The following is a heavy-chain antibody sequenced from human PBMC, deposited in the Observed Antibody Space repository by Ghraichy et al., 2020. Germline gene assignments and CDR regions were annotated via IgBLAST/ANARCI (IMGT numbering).Heavy chain of an antibody. CDR1: GFTFSSYS. CDR2: ISSSSSTI. CDR3: ARVNYGDYLFYGMDV. J-gene: IGHJ6*02. V-gene: IGHV3-48*02. D-gene: IGHD4-17*01. Sequence: GGSLRLSCAASGFTFSSYSMNWVRQAPGKRLEWVSYISSSSSTIYYADSVKGRFTISRDNAKNSLYLQMNSLRDEDTAVYYCARVNYGDYLFYGMDVWGQGTTVTVSS.